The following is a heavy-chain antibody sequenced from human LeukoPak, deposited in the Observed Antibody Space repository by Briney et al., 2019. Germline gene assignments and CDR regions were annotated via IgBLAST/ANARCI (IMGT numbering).Heavy chain of an antibody. CDR2: MYTGGGR. CDR1: GFSVSNYY. Sequence: PGGSLRLSCAASGFSVSNYYMSWIRQPPGKGLEWLSVMYTGGGRYYGDYVKGRFTISRDNSKNTVFLQMNSLRVEDTALYYCTRGQSYCGADCYSDWGQGTLVTVSS. V-gene: IGHV3-66*01. D-gene: IGHD2-21*02. J-gene: IGHJ4*02. CDR3: TRGQSYCGADCYSD.